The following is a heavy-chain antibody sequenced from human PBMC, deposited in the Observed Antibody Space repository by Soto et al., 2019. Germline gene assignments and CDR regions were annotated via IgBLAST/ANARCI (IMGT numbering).Heavy chain of an antibody. D-gene: IGHD2-2*01. CDR3: ATPRGYCSSTSCYERYYYYYGMDV. J-gene: IGHJ6*02. V-gene: IGHV1-46*01. Sequence: QVQLVQSGAEVKKPGASVKVSCKASGYTFTSYYMHWVRQAPGQGLEWMGIINPSGGSTSYAQKFQGRVTMTRDTSTSTVYMELSSLRSEDTAVYYCATPRGYCSSTSCYERYYYYYGMDVWGQGTTVTFSS. CDR1: GYTFTSYY. CDR2: INPSGGST.